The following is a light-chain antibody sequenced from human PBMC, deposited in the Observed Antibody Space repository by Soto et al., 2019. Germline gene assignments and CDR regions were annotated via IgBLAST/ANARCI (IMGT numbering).Light chain of an antibody. V-gene: IGKV3-15*01. CDR1: QSVRSN. CDR2: GAS. CDR3: QQHSASPLT. J-gene: IGKJ4*01. Sequence: EIVMTQSPATLSVSPGERATLFCRASQSVRSNFLAWYQQKPGQAPSLLIYGASIRATGIPARFSGSGSGTEFNLPINSLQAEDFAVYYCQQHSASPLTFGCGTKVEIK.